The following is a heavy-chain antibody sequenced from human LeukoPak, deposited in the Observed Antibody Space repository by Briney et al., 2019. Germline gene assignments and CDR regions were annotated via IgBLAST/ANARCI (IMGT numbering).Heavy chain of an antibody. CDR2: INPNSGDT. D-gene: IGHD3-10*01. CDR3: ARVGFERPRSSITAVRGVIRPNAFDL. V-gene: IGHV1-2*02. Sequence: GASVKVSCKASGYTFTVYYMHWVRQAPGQGLEWMGRINPNSGDTKYAQNFQGRVTMTRDTSIDTAYMDLSRLRSDDTAVYYCARVGFERPRSSITAVRGVIRPNAFDLWGQGTMVTVSS. J-gene: IGHJ3*01. CDR1: GYTFTVYY.